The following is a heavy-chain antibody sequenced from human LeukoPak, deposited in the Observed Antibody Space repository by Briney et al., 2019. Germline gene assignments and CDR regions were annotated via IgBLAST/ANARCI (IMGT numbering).Heavy chain of an antibody. J-gene: IGHJ4*02. V-gene: IGHV3-21*01. CDR2: ISSSSYI. Sequence: GSLRLSCAASGFTFSSYSMNWVRQAPGKGLEWVSSISSSSYIYYADSVKGRFTISRDNAKNSLYLQMNSLRAEDTAVYYCARDFNYVWGSYRLRAIDYWGQGTLVTVSS. D-gene: IGHD3-16*02. CDR1: GFTFSSYS. CDR3: ARDFNYVWGSYRLRAIDY.